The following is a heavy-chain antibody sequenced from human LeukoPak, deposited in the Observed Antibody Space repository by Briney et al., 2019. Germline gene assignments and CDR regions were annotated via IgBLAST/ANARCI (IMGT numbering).Heavy chain of an antibody. CDR1: GYTFTSYG. Sequence: SVKVSCKASGYTFTSYGLSWVRQAPGQGLEWIGWISAYNGDTNYAQKLQGRVTMTTDTSTSTAYMELRSLRSDDTAVYYCARDCDRSGYYCYWGQGTLVTVSS. D-gene: IGHD3-22*01. J-gene: IGHJ4*02. CDR3: ARDCDRSGYYCY. V-gene: IGHV1-18*01. CDR2: ISAYNGDT.